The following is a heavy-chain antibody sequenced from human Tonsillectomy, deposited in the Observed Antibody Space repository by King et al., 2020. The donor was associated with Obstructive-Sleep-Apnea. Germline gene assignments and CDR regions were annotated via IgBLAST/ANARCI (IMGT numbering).Heavy chain of an antibody. Sequence: VQLQESGPGLVKPSETLSLTCTVSGYSISSGYYWGWIRQPPGKGLEWIGSIYHSGSTYYNPSLKSRVTISVDTSKNQLSLKLSSVTAADTAVYYCARDPTTVVHAGYWGQGTLVTVSS. D-gene: IGHD4-23*01. CDR2: IYHSGST. V-gene: IGHV4-38-2*02. J-gene: IGHJ4*02. CDR3: ARDPTTVVHAGY. CDR1: GYSISSGYY.